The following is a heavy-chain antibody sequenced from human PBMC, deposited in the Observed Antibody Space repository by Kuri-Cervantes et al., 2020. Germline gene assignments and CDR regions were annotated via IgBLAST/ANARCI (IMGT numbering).Heavy chain of an antibody. CDR3: AREPVSYYYYYGMDV. CDR1: GFTFSSYA. J-gene: IGHJ6*02. CDR2: ISYDGSNK. V-gene: IGHV3-30*04. Sequence: GGSLRLSCAASGFTFSSYAMHWVRQAPGKGLEWVAVISYDGSNKYYADSVKGRFTISRDNSKNTLYLQMNSLRAEDTAVYYCAREPVSYYYYYGMDVWGQGTTVTVSS.